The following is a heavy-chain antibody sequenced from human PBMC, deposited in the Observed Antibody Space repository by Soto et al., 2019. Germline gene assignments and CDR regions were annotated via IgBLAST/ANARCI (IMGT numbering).Heavy chain of an antibody. CDR2: ISTLLNNYNT. D-gene: IGHD3-16*01. Sequence: EVHLLESGGHLVQPGGSLRLSCVASGFAFGNYAMAWVRQAPGKGLEWVSTISTLLNNYNTHYAHSVEGRFTISRDDSKNTVHLDMNTLTADDTAVYYCAKDPSLPYAESCGQGTLVIVSS. V-gene: IGHV3-23*01. J-gene: IGHJ5*02. CDR3: AKDPSLPYAES. CDR1: GFAFGNYA.